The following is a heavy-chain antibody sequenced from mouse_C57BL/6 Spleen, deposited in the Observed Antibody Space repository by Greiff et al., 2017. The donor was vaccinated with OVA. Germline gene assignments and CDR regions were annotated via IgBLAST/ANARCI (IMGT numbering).Heavy chain of an antibody. CDR2: INYDGSST. CDR3: ARYGNYDYAMDY. CDR1: GFTFSDYY. D-gene: IGHD2-1*01. V-gene: IGHV5-16*01. Sequence: EVMLVESAGGLVQPGRSMKLSCTASGFTFSDYYMAWVRQVPEKGLEWVANINYDGSSTYYLDSLKSRFIISRDNAKNILYLQMSSLKSEDTATYYCARYGNYDYAMDYWGQGTSVTVSS. J-gene: IGHJ4*01.